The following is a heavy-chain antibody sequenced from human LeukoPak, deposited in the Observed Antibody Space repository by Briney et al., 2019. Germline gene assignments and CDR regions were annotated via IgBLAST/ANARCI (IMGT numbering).Heavy chain of an antibody. CDR3: ARVTNVLRFLEWLPAVYYFDY. J-gene: IGHJ4*02. CDR2: IYYSGST. Sequence: PSETLSLTCTVSGGSVSSDSYYWSWIRQPPGKGLEWIGYIYYSGSTNYNPSLKSRVTISVDTSKNQFSLKLSFVTAADTAVYYCARVTNVLRFLEWLPAVYYFDYWGQGTLVTVSS. V-gene: IGHV4-61*01. D-gene: IGHD3-3*01. CDR1: GGSVSSDSYY.